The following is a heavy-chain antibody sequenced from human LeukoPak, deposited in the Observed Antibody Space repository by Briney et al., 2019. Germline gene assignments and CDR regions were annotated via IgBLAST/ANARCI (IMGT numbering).Heavy chain of an antibody. D-gene: IGHD3-22*01. CDR1: GGSISSSSYY. Sequence: PSETLSLTCTVSGGSISSSSYYWSWIRQPPGKGLEWIGYIYYSGSTNYNPSLKSRVTISVDTSKNQFSLKLSSVTAADTAVYYCAREGYYDSSGYYRFDYWGQGTLVTVSS. CDR3: AREGYYDSSGYYRFDY. V-gene: IGHV4-61*01. CDR2: IYYSGST. J-gene: IGHJ4*02.